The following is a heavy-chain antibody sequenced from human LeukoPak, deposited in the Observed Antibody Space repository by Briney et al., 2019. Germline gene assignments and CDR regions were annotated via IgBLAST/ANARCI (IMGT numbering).Heavy chain of an antibody. Sequence: PGGSLRLSCAASGFTLSSSWMHWVRQAPGKGLVWVSRISSDGSSTRYADSVKGRFTISRDNAKNTLYLQMHSLRAEDTALYYCTRGVNGDSRFDPWGQGTLVTVSS. J-gene: IGHJ5*02. D-gene: IGHD4-17*01. CDR3: TRGVNGDSRFDP. CDR1: GFTLSSSW. CDR2: ISSDGSST. V-gene: IGHV3-74*01.